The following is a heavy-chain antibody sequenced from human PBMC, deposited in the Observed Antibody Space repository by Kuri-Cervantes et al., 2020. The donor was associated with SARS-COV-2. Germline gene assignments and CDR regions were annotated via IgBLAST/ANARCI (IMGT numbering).Heavy chain of an antibody. CDR1: GFTFSSYS. V-gene: IGHV3-21*04. Sequence: GGSLRLSCAASGFTFSSYSMNWVRQAPGKAPQWVSSISGSGSYIYYADSVKGRFTISRDSAKNSLYLQMNSLRAEDTAVYYCAKVGVSGQLSEKYWYFDLWGRGTLVTVSS. J-gene: IGHJ2*01. CDR3: AKVGVSGQLSEKYWYFDL. D-gene: IGHD3-3*01. CDR2: ISGSGSYI.